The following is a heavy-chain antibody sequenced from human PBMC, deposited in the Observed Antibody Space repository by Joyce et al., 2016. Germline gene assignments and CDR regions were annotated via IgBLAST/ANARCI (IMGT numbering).Heavy chain of an antibody. D-gene: IGHD3-22*01. V-gene: IGHV1-18*01. J-gene: IGHJ3*02. Sequence: QVQLVQSGSEVKKPGASVEVSCKASGYIFTTYGISRVRQAPGQGFEWMGWISAHHGNTKYAQKFQSRVTMTIDTSTSTAYMELESLRSDDTAVYYCARDIHYYNSSGYYWGAFDIWGQGTMVSVSS. CDR1: GYIFTTYG. CDR2: ISAHHGNT. CDR3: ARDIHYYNSSGYYWGAFDI.